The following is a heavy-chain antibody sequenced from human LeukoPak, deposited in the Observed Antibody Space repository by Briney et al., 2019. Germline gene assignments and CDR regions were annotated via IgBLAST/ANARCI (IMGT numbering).Heavy chain of an antibody. CDR3: AKASFPGSGCITY. V-gene: IGHV3-23*01. J-gene: IGHJ4*02. Sequence: GGSLRLSCAASGFTFSSYAMSWVRQAPGKGLEWVSAISGSGGSTYYADSVKGRFTISRDNSKNTLYLQMNSLRAEDTAIYYCAKASFPGSGCITYWGQGTLVTVSS. CDR2: ISGSGGST. CDR1: GFTFSSYA. D-gene: IGHD2-15*01.